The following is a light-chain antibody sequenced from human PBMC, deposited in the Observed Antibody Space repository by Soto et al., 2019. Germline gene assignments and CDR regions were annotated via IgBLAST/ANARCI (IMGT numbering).Light chain of an antibody. Sequence: QSVLTQPPSASGTPGQRVTISCSGSSSNIGTNYVYWYQHLPGTAPKLLIYRNNQRPSGVPDRFSGSKSGTSAYLAISGLRSEDEADYYCATWDANLSGLFGGGTKVTVL. CDR3: ATWDANLSGL. J-gene: IGLJ3*02. CDR1: SSNIGTNY. V-gene: IGLV1-47*01. CDR2: RNN.